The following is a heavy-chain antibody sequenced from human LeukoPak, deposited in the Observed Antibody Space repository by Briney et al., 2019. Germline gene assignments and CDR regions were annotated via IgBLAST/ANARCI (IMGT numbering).Heavy chain of an antibody. D-gene: IGHD2-21*02. V-gene: IGHV4-59*01. CDR1: GGSISSYY. Sequence: SETLSLTCTVSGGSISSYYWSWIRQPPGKGLEWIGYIYYSGSTNYNPSPKSRVTISVDTSKNQFSLKLSSVTAADTAVYYCAREDGDQDAFDIWGQGTMVTVSS. CDR2: IYYSGST. J-gene: IGHJ3*02. CDR3: AREDGDQDAFDI.